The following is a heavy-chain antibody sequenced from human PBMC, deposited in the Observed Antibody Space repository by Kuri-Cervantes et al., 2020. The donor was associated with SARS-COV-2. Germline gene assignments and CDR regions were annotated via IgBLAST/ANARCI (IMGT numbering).Heavy chain of an antibody. D-gene: IGHD6-19*01. CDR2: IYTSGST. V-gene: IGHV4-4*07. CDR3: ARVRSSGPIGY. CDR1: GGSISSYY. Sequence: GSLRLSCTVSGGSISSYYWSWIRQPAGKGLEWIGRIYTSGSTNYNPSLKSRVTMSVDTSKNQFSLKLSSVTAADTAVYYCARVRSSGPIGYWGQGTLVNVSS. J-gene: IGHJ4*02.